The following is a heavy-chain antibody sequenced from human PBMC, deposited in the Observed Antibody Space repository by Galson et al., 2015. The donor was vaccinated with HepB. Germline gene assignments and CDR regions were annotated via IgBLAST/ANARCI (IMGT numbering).Heavy chain of an antibody. D-gene: IGHD4/OR15-4a*01. Sequence: SLRLSCAASDSTFSSYTMNWVRQTPGKGLQWVSYISTNGATIHYADSVKGRFTIARDNAKNTMWLQMISLRAEDTAVYYCATTKFGSGAYWTFDIWGQGTLVTVSS. J-gene: IGHJ3*02. CDR2: ISTNGATI. CDR1: DSTFSSYT. V-gene: IGHV3-48*04. CDR3: ATTKFGSGAYWTFDI.